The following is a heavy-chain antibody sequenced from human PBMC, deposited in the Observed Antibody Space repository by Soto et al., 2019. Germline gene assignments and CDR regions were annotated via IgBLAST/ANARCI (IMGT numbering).Heavy chain of an antibody. CDR3: AKGVYYGSGSDAFDI. J-gene: IGHJ3*02. Sequence: PGGSLRLSCAVSGFTFGSYVMSWVRQAPGKGLEWVSGISSSGGGTHYADSVKGRFTISRDNSKNTLHLQMNSLRAEDTAVYYCAKGVYYGSGSDAFDIWGQGTMVTVSS. CDR2: ISSSGGGT. V-gene: IGHV3-23*01. D-gene: IGHD3-10*01. CDR1: GFTFGSYV.